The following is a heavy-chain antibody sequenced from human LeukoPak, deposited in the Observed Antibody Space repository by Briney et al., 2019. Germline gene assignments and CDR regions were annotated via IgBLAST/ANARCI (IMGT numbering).Heavy chain of an antibody. CDR2: INPDSGVT. J-gene: IGHJ3*02. D-gene: IGHD2-15*01. CDR3: ARDGTFDI. CDR1: GYTFTDYY. Sequence: GSVNVSCKASGYTFTDYYMHWVRQAPGQGLEWMGWINPDSGVTHYPQKFQGRVTMTRDTSSSTAYMELIRLRSDDTAVYYCARDGTFDIWGQGTMVTVSS. V-gene: IGHV1-2*02.